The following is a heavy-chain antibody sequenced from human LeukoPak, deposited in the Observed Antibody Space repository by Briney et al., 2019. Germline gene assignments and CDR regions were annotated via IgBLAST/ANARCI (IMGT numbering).Heavy chain of an antibody. D-gene: IGHD1-7*01. CDR1: GGTFSSYA. J-gene: IGHJ6*02. CDR2: IIPIFGTA. Sequence: ASVTVSCKASGGTFSSYAISWVRQAPGQGLEWMGGIIPIFGTANYAQKFQGRVTITADESTSTAYMELSSLRSEDTAVYYCARPETKLALPYYYYYYGMDVWGQGTTVTVSS. V-gene: IGHV1-69*13. CDR3: ARPETKLALPYYYYYYGMDV.